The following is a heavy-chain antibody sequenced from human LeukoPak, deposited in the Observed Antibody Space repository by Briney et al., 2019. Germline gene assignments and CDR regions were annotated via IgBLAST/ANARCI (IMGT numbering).Heavy chain of an antibody. V-gene: IGHV3-7*01. CDR3: TRGGSPVGYEGWFDL. J-gene: IGHJ5*02. CDR2: KQDGSVK. D-gene: IGHD5-12*01. Sequence: KQDGSVKYYVDSVKGRFTISRDNAKNLLYLQMNSLRAEDTTVYYCTRGGSPVGYEGWFDLWGQGTLVTVSS.